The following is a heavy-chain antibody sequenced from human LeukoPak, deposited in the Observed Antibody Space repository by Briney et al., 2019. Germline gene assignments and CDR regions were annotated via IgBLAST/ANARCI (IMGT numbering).Heavy chain of an antibody. CDR3: ARGLYCSSTSCRRFDP. V-gene: IGHV4-34*01. CDR2: INHSGST. Sequence: PSETLSLTCAVYGGSFSGYYWSWIRQPPGKGLEWIGEINHSGSTNYNPSLKSRVTISVDTSKNQFSLQLSSVTAADTAVYYCARGLYCSSTSCRRFDPWGQGTLVTVSS. J-gene: IGHJ5*02. CDR1: GGSFSGYY. D-gene: IGHD2-2*01.